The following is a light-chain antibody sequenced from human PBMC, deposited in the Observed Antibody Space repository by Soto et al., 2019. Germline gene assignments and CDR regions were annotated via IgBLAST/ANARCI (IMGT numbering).Light chain of an antibody. Sequence: DIQMTQSPSTLSASVGDRVSITCRASQSISSWLAWYQQKPGKAPKLLIYKASSLESGVPSRFSGSGAGTEFTLTISSLQPDDFASYYCQQYNSYPLTFGGGTKVEIK. CDR1: QSISSW. J-gene: IGKJ4*01. CDR3: QQYNSYPLT. V-gene: IGKV1-5*03. CDR2: KAS.